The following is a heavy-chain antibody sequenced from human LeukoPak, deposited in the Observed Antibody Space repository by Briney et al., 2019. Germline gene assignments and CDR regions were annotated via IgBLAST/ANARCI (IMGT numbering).Heavy chain of an antibody. CDR2: ISSSGSTI. CDR1: GFTFSDYY. CDR3: ARSTYYYDSSGYPGD. V-gene: IGHV3-11*01. Sequence: GGSLRLSCAASGFTFSDYYMSWIRQAPGKGLEWVSYISSSGSTIYYADSVKGRFTISRDNAKNSLYLQMNSLRAEDTAVYYCARSTYYYDSSGYPGDWGQGTLATVSS. D-gene: IGHD3-22*01. J-gene: IGHJ4*02.